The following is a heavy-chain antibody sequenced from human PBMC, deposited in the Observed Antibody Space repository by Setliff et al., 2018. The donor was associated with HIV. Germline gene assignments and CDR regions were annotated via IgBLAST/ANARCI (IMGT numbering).Heavy chain of an antibody. CDR3: ARHRDGGTYPLDY. V-gene: IGHV4-61*02. CDR1: GGSIRNEDYF. CDR2: FYTSGST. Sequence: PSETLSLTCTVSGGSIRNEDYFWSWIRQPAGKGLEWIGRFYTSGSTNYNPPFKSRVTISEGTSQNRFSLQLTSVTAADTAVYYCARHRDGGTYPLDYWGQGTLVTVSS. D-gene: IGHD1-26*01. J-gene: IGHJ4*02.